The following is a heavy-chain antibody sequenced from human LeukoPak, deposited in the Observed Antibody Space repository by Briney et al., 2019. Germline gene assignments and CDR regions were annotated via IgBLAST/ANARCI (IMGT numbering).Heavy chain of an antibody. CDR3: ARRAPYSSSDY. V-gene: IGHV4-38-2*02. CDR1: GYSISNGYY. Sequence: MPSETLSLTCTVSGYSISNGYYWGWIRQPPGKGLEWVGSISHRGSTYYNPSLRSRITISLDRSKNQFSLKLSSVTAADTAVYYCARRAPYSSSDYWGQGTLVTVSS. D-gene: IGHD6-6*01. J-gene: IGHJ4*02. CDR2: ISHRGST.